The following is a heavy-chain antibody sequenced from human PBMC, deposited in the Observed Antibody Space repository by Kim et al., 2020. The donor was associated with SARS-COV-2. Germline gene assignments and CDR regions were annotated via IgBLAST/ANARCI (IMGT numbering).Heavy chain of an antibody. V-gene: IGHV3-73*01. D-gene: IGHD6-19*01. Sequence: GGSLRLSCTASEFSFSASSVHWVRQASGKGLEWLGRIKNRASNFATFYAAPVRGRFTISRDDSKNTAYLQVTSLKTEDTAIYYCLAGMFTPRDDYWGQG. J-gene: IGHJ4*02. CDR3: LAGMFTPRDDY. CDR1: EFSFSASS. CDR2: IKNRASNFAT.